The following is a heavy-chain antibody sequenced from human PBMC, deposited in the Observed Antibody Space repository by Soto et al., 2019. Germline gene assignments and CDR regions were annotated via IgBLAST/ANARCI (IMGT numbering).Heavy chain of an antibody. Sequence: KPSETLSLTCAVSGGSISSGGYSWSWIRQPPGKGLEWIGYIYHSGSTYYNPSLKSRVTISVDRSKNQFSLKLSSVTAADTAVYYCARRYAVAGLLYFDYWGQGTLVTVSS. CDR2: IYHSGST. V-gene: IGHV4-30-2*01. J-gene: IGHJ4*02. D-gene: IGHD1-26*01. CDR3: ARRYAVAGLLYFDY. CDR1: GGSISSGGYS.